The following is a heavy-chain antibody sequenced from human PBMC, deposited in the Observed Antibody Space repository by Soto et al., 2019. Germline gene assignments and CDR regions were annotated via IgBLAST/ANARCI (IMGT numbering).Heavy chain of an antibody. J-gene: IGHJ4*02. CDR3: ARGVVPAANEEYYFDY. CDR2: ITPIFGTA. Sequence: QVQLVQSGAEVKKPGSSVKVSCKASGDTFSSYAISWVRQAPGQGLEWMGGITPIFGTANYAQKFQGRVTITADESTSTAYMDLSSLRSEDTAVYYCARGVVPAANEEYYFDYWGQGTLVTVSS. CDR1: GDTFSSYA. D-gene: IGHD2-2*01. V-gene: IGHV1-69*01.